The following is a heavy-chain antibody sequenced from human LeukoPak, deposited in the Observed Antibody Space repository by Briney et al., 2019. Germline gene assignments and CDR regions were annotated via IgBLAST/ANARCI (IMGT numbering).Heavy chain of an antibody. CDR2: IYHSGST. CDR3: ARHSNYYGSGSYVGQYYYYYYMDV. D-gene: IGHD3-10*01. J-gene: IGHJ6*03. Sequence: SETLSLTXAVSGYSISSGYYWGWIREPPGKGLEWIGSIYHSGSTYYNPSLKSRVTISVAKSKNQFSLKLSSVTAADTAVYYCARHSNYYGSGSYVGQYYYYYYMDVWGKGTTVTVSS. CDR1: GYSISSGYY. V-gene: IGHV4-38-2*01.